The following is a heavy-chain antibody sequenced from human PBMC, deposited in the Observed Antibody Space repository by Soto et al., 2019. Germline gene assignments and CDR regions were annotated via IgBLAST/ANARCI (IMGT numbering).Heavy chain of an antibody. CDR1: GGTISGYY. Sequence: ESLSLSCGVPGGTISGYYWTWIRQPAGKGLEWIGRIYSSGNTKYNPSLQSRVTMSLDTSNNQFSPRLTSVTAADTAVYYCARGQRFSDWFDPWGQGTLVTVSS. CDR3: ARGQRFSDWFDP. J-gene: IGHJ5*02. V-gene: IGHV4-4*07. CDR2: IYSSGNT. D-gene: IGHD2-2*01.